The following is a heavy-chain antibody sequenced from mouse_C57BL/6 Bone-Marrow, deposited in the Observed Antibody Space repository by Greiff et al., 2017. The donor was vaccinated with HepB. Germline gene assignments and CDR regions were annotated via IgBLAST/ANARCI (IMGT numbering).Heavy chain of an antibody. CDR3: ARSGCPGPRGFAY. D-gene: IGHD3-3*01. V-gene: IGHV1-39*01. Sequence: EVKLQQSGPELVKPGASVKISCKASGYSFTDYNMNWVKQSNGKSLEWIGVINPNYGTTSYNQKFKGKATLTVDHTSSTAYMQLNSLTSEDSAVYYCARSGCPGPRGFAYWGKGTLVTVSA. CDR1: GYSFTDYN. J-gene: IGHJ3*01. CDR2: INPNYGTT.